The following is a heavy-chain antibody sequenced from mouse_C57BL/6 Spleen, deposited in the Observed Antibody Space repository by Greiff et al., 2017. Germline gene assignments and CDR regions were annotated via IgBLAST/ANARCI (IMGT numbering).Heavy chain of an antibody. CDR3: ARLHYYGSSNWFAY. J-gene: IGHJ3*01. CDR1: GYTFTSYW. V-gene: IGHV1-50*01. D-gene: IGHD1-1*01. CDR2: IDPSDSYT. Sequence: VQLQQPGAELVKPGASVKLSCKASGYTFTSYWMQWVKQRPGQGLEWIGEIDPSDSYTNYNQKFKGKATLTVDTSSSTAYMQLSSLTSEDSAVYYCARLHYYGSSNWFAYWGQGTLVTVSA.